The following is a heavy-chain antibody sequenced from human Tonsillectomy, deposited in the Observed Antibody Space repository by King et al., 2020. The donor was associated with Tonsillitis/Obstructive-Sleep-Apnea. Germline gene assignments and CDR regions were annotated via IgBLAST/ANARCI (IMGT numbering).Heavy chain of an antibody. J-gene: IGHJ4*02. CDR2: INPSGGST. Sequence: VQLVESGAEVKKPGASVKVSCTASGYTFTSYCMHWVRQAPGQGLEWMGIINPSGGSTTYAQKFQGRVTMTRDTSTSTVYMELSSLRSEDTAVYYCARDKVVGGTHSPIIDYWGQGTLVTVSS. CDR3: ARDKVVGGTHSPIIDY. V-gene: IGHV1-46*01. D-gene: IGHD1-26*01. CDR1: GYTFTSYC.